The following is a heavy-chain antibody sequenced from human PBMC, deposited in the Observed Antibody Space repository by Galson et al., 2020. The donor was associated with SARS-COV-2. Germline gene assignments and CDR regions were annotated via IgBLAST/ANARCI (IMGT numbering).Heavy chain of an antibody. J-gene: IGHJ5*02. CDR1: GFTFSSYA. Sequence: TGGSLRLSCAASGFTFSSYAMHWVRQAPGKGLEWVAVISYDGSNKYYADSVKGRFTISRDNSKNTLYLQMNSLRAEDTAVYYCARAISGSYFGDFDPWGQGTLVTFSS. CDR2: ISYDGSNK. V-gene: IGHV3-30-3*01. CDR3: ARAISGSYFGDFDP. D-gene: IGHD1-26*01.